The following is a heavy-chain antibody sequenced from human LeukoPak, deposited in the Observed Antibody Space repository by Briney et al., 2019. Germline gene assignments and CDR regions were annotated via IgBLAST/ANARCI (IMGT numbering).Heavy chain of an antibody. CDR1: GFTFSSYG. J-gene: IGHJ4*02. CDR2: IWYDGSNK. Sequence: PGRSLRLSCAASGFTFSSYGMHWVRQAPGKGLEWEAVIWYDGSNKYYADSVKGRFTISRDNSKNTLYLQMNSLRAEDTAVCYCARDGYSYGNPVGFDYWGQGTLVTVSS. CDR3: ARDGYSYGNPVGFDY. D-gene: IGHD5-18*01. V-gene: IGHV3-33*01.